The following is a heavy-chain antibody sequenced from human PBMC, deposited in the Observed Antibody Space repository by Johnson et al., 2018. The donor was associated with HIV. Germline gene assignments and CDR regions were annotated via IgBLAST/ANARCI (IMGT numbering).Heavy chain of an antibody. Sequence: VQLVESGGDLVQPGGSLRLSCAASRFSFSSYWMHWVRQAPGKGLVWVSRINSDGSSPNYADSVKGRFTISRDNAKNTLYLQMSSLRAEDTAVYYCARHYGWGDHWDAFDIWGQGTMVTVSS. J-gene: IGHJ3*02. D-gene: IGHD4-17*01. CDR3: ARHYGWGDHWDAFDI. CDR2: INSDGSSP. V-gene: IGHV3-74*02. CDR1: RFSFSSYW.